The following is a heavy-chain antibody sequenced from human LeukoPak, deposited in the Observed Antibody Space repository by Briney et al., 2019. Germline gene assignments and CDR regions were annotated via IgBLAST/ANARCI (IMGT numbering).Heavy chain of an antibody. D-gene: IGHD2-2*01. CDR2: IYYSGST. Sequence: ASETLSLTCTVSGGSISSGGYYWSWIRQHPGKGLEWIGYIYYSGSTYYNPSLKSRVTMSVDTSKNQFSLKLSSVTAADTAVYYCARSADCSSTSCPTTGAFDIWGQGTMVTVSS. J-gene: IGHJ3*02. CDR1: GGSISSGGYY. CDR3: ARSADCSSTSCPTTGAFDI. V-gene: IGHV4-31*03.